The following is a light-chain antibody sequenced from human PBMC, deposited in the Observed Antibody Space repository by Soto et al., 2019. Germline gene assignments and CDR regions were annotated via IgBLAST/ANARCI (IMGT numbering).Light chain of an antibody. CDR3: IQDYNYPLT. V-gene: IGKV1-6*01. J-gene: IGKJ4*01. CDR2: AAS. CDR1: QGIRND. Sequence: AIQMTQSPSSLSASVGARATITFRASQGIRNDLGWYQQKTGKAPKLLIYAASSLQSGVPSRFSGSGSGTDFTLTISSLQPEDFATYYCIQDYNYPLTFGGGTKVDI.